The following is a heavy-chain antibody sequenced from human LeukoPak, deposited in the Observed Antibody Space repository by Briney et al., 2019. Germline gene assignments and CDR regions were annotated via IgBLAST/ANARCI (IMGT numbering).Heavy chain of an antibody. J-gene: IGHJ6*03. V-gene: IGHV3-23*01. CDR1: GFTFSRYG. CDR2: ISDSGGST. CDR3: AKSAVYSSSWYVSYYYYYMDV. D-gene: IGHD6-13*01. Sequence: GESLRLSCAASGFTFSRYGMSWVRQAPGKGLEWVSAISDSGGSTYYADSVKGRFTISRDNSKNTLYLQMNSLRAEDTAVYYCAKSAVYSSSWYVSYYYYYMDVWGKGTTVTISS.